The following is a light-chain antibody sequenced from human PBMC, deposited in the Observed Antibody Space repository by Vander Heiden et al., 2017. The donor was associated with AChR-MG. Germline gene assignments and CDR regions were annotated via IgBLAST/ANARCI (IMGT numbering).Light chain of an antibody. Sequence: QSALTQPASVSESPGQSITISCTGTSNDVGNDNHVSWYQQHPGKAPKLMIYGVSNRPSGVSNRFSGSKSGNTASLTISGLQAEDEGDYYCTSYTTSDTWVFGGGTKLTVL. V-gene: IGLV2-14*03. CDR2: GVS. J-gene: IGLJ3*02. CDR1: SNDVGNDNH. CDR3: TSYTTSDTWV.